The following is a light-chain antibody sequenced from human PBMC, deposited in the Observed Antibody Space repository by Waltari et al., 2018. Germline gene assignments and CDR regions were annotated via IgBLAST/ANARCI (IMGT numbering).Light chain of an antibody. CDR2: GNS. J-gene: IGLJ3*02. CDR3: QSYDSSLSGHWV. CDR1: SSTIGAGYD. Sequence: QSVLTQPPSVSGAPGQRVTISCTGSSSTIGAGYDVHGYQQLLGTAPQLLSYGNSNRPSGVPDRFSGSKSGTSASLAITGLQAEDEADYYCQSYDSSLSGHWVFGGGTKLTVL. V-gene: IGLV1-40*01.